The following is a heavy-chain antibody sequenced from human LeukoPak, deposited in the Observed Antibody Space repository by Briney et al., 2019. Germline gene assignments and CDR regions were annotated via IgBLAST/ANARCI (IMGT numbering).Heavy chain of an antibody. J-gene: IGHJ5*02. D-gene: IGHD1-26*01. CDR1: GYTFTSYG. Sequence: GASVKVSCKASGYTFTSYGISWVRQATGQGLEWMGWISAYNGNTNYAQKLQGRVTMTTDTSTSTAYMELRSLRSDDTAVYYCARVPGSGSYSYWFDPWGQGTLVTVSS. V-gene: IGHV1-18*01. CDR3: ARVPGSGSYSYWFDP. CDR2: ISAYNGNT.